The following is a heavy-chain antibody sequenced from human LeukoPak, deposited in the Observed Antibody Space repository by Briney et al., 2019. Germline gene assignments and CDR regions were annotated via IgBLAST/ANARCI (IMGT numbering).Heavy chain of an antibody. CDR3: ARGSKFPGAIHTEKAFDI. D-gene: IGHD2-2*02. CDR1: GGSISSYY. V-gene: IGHV4-59*01. Sequence: PSETLSLTCTVSGGSISSYYWSWVRQPPGKGLEWIGYIYYSGSTNYNPSLKSRVTISVDTSKNQFSLKLSSVTAADTAVYYCARGSKFPGAIHTEKAFDIWGQGTMVTVSS. CDR2: IYYSGST. J-gene: IGHJ3*02.